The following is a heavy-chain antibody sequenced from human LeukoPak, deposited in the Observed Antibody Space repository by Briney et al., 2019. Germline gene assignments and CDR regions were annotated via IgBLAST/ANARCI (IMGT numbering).Heavy chain of an antibody. D-gene: IGHD1-1*01. CDR1: GFTFSSYA. J-gene: IGHJ4*02. CDR2: ISGSGGST. Sequence: PGGSLRLSCAASGFTFSSYAMSWVRQAPGEGLEWVSAISGSGGSTYYADSVKGRFTISRDNSKNTLCLQMNSLRAEDTAVYYCAKGTVSFPYYFDYWGQGILVTVSS. CDR3: AKGTVSFPYYFDY. V-gene: IGHV3-23*01.